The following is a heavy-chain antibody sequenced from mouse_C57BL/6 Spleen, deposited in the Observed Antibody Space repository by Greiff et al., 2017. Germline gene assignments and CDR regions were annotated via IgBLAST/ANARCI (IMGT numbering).Heavy chain of an antibody. V-gene: IGHV1-52*01. CDR3: AREVTGTSLYAMDY. CDR1: GYTFTSYW. J-gene: IGHJ4*01. CDR2: IDPSDSET. D-gene: IGHD4-1*01. Sequence: QVQLQQPGAELVRPGSSVKLSCKASGYTFTSYWMHWVKQRPIQGLEWIGNIDPSDSETHYNQKFKDKATLTVDKSSSTAYMQLSSLTSEDSAVYYCAREVTGTSLYAMDYWGEGTSDTVSS.